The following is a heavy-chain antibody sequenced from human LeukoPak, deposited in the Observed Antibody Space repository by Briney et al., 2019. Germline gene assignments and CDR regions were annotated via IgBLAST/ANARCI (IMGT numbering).Heavy chain of an antibody. J-gene: IGHJ5*02. V-gene: IGHV4-39*01. D-gene: IGHD6-19*01. CDR3: ARHVENGEQWLVQGWFDP. CDR2: IYYSGST. CDR1: GGSISSSSYY. Sequence: SETLSLTCTVSGGSISSSSYYWGWIRQPPGKGLEWIGSIYYSGSTYYNPSLKSRVTISVDTSKNQFSLKLSSVTAADTAVYYCARHVENGEQWLVQGWFDPWGQGTLVTVSS.